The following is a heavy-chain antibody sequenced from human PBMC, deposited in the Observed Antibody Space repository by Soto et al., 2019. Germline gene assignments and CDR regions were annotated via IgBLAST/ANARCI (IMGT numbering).Heavy chain of an antibody. J-gene: IGHJ3*02. V-gene: IGHV3-23*01. CDR2: ISGSGGST. CDR3: AKLGYCSSTSCREGAFDI. CDR1: GFTFSSYA. D-gene: IGHD2-2*01. Sequence: EVQLLESGGGLVQPGGSLRLSCAASGFTFSSYAMSWVRQAPGKGLEWVSAISGSGGSTYYADSVKGRFTISRDNSKNTLYLQMNSLRADDTAVYYCAKLGYCSSTSCREGAFDIWGQGTMVTVSS.